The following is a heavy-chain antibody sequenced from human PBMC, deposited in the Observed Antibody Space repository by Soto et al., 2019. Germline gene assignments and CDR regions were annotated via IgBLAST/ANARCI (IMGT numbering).Heavy chain of an antibody. CDR3: ARDSSSGWYYYYGMDV. CDR2: INPNSGGT. J-gene: IGHJ6*02. Sequence: ASVKVSCKASGYTFTGYYMHWVRQAPGQGLEWMGWINPNSGGTNYTQKFQGWVTMTRDTSISTAYMELSRLRSDDTAVYYWARDSSSGWYYYYGMDVWGQGTTVTVSS. D-gene: IGHD6-19*01. CDR1: GYTFTGYY. V-gene: IGHV1-2*04.